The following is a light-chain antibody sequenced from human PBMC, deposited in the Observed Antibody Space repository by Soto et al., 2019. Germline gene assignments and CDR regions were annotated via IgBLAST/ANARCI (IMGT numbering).Light chain of an antibody. CDR1: SSNIGAGYN. J-gene: IGLJ2*01. CDR2: ANS. V-gene: IGLV1-40*01. Sequence: QSVLTQPPSVSGAPGQRVTISCTGPSSNIGAGYNVHWFQQLPGTAPKLLIYANSNRPSGVPDRFSGSKSGTSASLAITGLQAEDEADYYCQSYDTSLSVVFGGGTKLTVL. CDR3: QSYDTSLSVV.